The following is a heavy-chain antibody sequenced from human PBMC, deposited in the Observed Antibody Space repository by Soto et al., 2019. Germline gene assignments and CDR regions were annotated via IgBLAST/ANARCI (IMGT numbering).Heavy chain of an antibody. CDR1: GGSFSGYY. V-gene: IGHV4-34*01. D-gene: IGHD3-10*01. CDR3: ARARGGVKD. CDR2: LNDSGGT. Sequence: PWETLSLTCAVYGGSFSGYYWSWIRQPPGKGLEWIGELNDSGGTNYNASLKSRVTISGDMSKNQFSLKLSFVTAADTAMYYCARARGGVKDWGQGTLVTVYS. J-gene: IGHJ1*01.